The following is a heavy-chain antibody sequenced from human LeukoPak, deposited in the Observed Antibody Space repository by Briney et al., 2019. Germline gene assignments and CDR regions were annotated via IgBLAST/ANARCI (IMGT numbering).Heavy chain of an antibody. CDR2: INPTSGAT. J-gene: IGHJ3*01. CDR1: GYTXTAYY. Sequence: ASVKVSCKASGYTXTAYYMHWVRQAPGQGLEWMGWINPTSGATNYAQKFQGRVTMTRDTSNNTSYMELSSLRSDDTAVYYCAREFRTTTWSFDAFDLWGQGTMVTVSS. CDR3: AREFRTTTWSFDAFDL. D-gene: IGHD1/OR15-1a*01. V-gene: IGHV1-2*02.